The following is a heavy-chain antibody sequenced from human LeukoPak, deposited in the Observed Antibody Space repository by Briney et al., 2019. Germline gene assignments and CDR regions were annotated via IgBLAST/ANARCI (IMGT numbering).Heavy chain of an antibody. Sequence: GESLKISCKGSGYSFTSYWIGWVRQMPGKGLEWMGIIYPGDSDTRYSPSFQDQVTISADKSISTAYLQWSSLKASDTATYYWARRAAAGTFDYGARGPLVTVS. CDR3: ARRAAAGTFDY. CDR1: GYSFTSYW. D-gene: IGHD6-25*01. V-gene: IGHV5-51*01. J-gene: IGHJ4*02. CDR2: IYPGDSDT.